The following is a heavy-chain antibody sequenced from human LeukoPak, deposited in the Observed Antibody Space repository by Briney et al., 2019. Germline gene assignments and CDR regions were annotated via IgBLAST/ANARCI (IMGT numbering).Heavy chain of an antibody. CDR1: GGCISSYY. D-gene: IGHD6-13*01. J-gene: IGHJ4*02. Sequence: SETLSLTCTVSGGCISSYYWSWIRQPPGKGLEWIGYIYYSGSTNYNPSLKSRVTISVDTSKNQFSLKLSSVTAADTAVYYCARGNLAAAGDWGQGTLVTVSS. CDR2: IYYSGST. CDR3: ARGNLAAAGD. V-gene: IGHV4-59*08.